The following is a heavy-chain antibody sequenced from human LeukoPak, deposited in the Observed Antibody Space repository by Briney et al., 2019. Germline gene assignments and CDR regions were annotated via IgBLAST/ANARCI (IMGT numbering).Heavy chain of an antibody. CDR3: AREPRNYYDSSPFDY. V-gene: IGHV1-69*13. D-gene: IGHD3-22*01. J-gene: IGHJ4*02. CDR2: IIPIFGTA. CDR1: GYTFASYD. Sequence: SVKVSCKASGYTFASYDISWVRQAPGQGLEWMGGIIPIFGTANYAQKFQGRVTITADESTSTAYMELSSLRSEDTAVYYCAREPRNYYDSSPFDYWGQGTLVTVSS.